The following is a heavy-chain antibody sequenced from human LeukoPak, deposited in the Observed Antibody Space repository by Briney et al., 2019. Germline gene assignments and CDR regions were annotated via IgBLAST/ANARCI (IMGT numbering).Heavy chain of an antibody. CDR3: ARARDDFWSGYYKDYYMDV. CDR2: IYYSGST. J-gene: IGHJ6*03. Sequence: SETLSLTCTVSGGSISSYYWSWIRQPPGKGLEWIGYIYYSGSTNYNPSLKSRVTISVDTSKNQFSLKLSSVTAADTAVYYCARARDDFWSGYYKDYYMDVWGKGTTVTVSS. V-gene: IGHV4-59*01. D-gene: IGHD3-3*01. CDR1: GGSISSYY.